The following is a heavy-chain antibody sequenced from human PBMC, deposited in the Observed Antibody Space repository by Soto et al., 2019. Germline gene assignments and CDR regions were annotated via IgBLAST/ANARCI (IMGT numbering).Heavy chain of an antibody. CDR1: GFTFSSYG. CDR2: IWYDGSNK. J-gene: IGHJ2*01. V-gene: IGHV3-33*01. Sequence: QVQLVESGGGVVQPGRSLRLSCAASGFTFSSYGMHWVRQAPGKGLEWVAVIWYDGSNKYYADSVKGRFTISRDNSNKTLYRQMNSLRAEDTAVYYCARDVMVTAMLMWYFDLWGRGTLVTVSS. D-gene: IGHD2-21*02. CDR3: ARDVMVTAMLMWYFDL.